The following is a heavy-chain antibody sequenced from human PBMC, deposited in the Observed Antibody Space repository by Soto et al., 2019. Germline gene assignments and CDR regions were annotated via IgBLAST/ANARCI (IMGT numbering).Heavy chain of an antibody. V-gene: IGHV3-64*01. Sequence: EVQLVESGAGLVQPGGSLRLSCAASGFTFSGYSMFWVRQAPGKGLEYVSAINTNGVNTFYAKSVKGRFTISRDNSKNTMYLQMGSLRAEDMAVYYCARGRVEDSSGWATYFDYWGQGTLVTVSS. D-gene: IGHD6-19*01. CDR2: INTNGVNT. CDR3: ARGRVEDSSGWATYFDY. CDR1: GFTFSGYS. J-gene: IGHJ4*02.